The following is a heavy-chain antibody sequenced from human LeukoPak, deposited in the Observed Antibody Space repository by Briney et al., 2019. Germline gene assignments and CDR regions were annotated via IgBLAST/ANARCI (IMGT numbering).Heavy chain of an antibody. V-gene: IGHV1-2*02. Sequence: ASVKVSCKASGYTFADYYMHWVRQAPGQGLEWMGWINSNSGGTNYAQKFQGRVTMTRDTSISTAYMELSRLRSDDTAVYYCAKHHSTGSGSVAPWGQGTLVTVSS. CDR2: INSNSGGT. CDR1: GYTFADYY. J-gene: IGHJ5*02. D-gene: IGHD3-3*01. CDR3: AKHHSTGSGSVAP.